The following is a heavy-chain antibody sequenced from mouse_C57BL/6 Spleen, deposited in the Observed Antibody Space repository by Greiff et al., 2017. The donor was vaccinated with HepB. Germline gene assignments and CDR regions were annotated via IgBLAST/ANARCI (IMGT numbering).Heavy chain of an antibody. CDR1: GYSFTGYY. Sequence: EVQVVESGPELVQPGASVKISCKASGYSFTGYYMHWVKQSHGNILDWIGYIYPYNGVSSYNQKFKGKATLTVDKSSSTAYMELRSLTSEDSAVYYCARCGYGSSYDYFDYWGQGTTLTVSS. CDR3: ARCGYGSSYDYFDY. D-gene: IGHD1-1*01. J-gene: IGHJ2*01. CDR2: IYPYNGVS. V-gene: IGHV1-31*01.